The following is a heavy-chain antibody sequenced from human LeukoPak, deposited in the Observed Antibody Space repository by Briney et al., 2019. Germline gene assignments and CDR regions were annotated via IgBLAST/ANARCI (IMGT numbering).Heavy chain of an antibody. J-gene: IGHJ3*02. V-gene: IGHV3-48*03. CDR3: AREAKLLWFGELFAFDI. Sequence: GGSLRLSCAASGFTFSSYEMNWVRQAPGKGLEWVSYISSSGSTIYYADSVKGRFTISRDNAKNSLYLQMNSLRAEDTAVYYCAREAKLLWFGELFAFDIWGQGTMVTVSS. D-gene: IGHD3-10*01. CDR2: ISSSGSTI. CDR1: GFTFSSYE.